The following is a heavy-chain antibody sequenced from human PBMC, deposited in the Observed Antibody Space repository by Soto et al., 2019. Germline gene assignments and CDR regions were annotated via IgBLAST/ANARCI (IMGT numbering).Heavy chain of an antibody. V-gene: IGHV4-30-4*01. CDR2: IYYSGST. J-gene: IGHJ5*02. CDR3: ARVRVTMIVGKNNWFDP. D-gene: IGHD3-22*01. CDR1: GGSISSGDYY. Sequence: QVQLQESGPGLVKPSQTLSLTCTVSGGSISSGDYYWSWIRQPPGKGLEWIGYIYYSGSTYYNPSLKSGLTTSETTSKNHFSRKLSSVTAADTAVYYCARVRVTMIVGKNNWFDPWGQGTLVTVSS.